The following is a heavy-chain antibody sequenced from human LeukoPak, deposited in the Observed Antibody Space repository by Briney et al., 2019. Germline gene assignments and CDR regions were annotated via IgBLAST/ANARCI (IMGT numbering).Heavy chain of an antibody. CDR2: IIPIFGTA. J-gene: IGHJ4*02. D-gene: IGHD3-16*01. V-gene: IGHV1-69*05. CDR1: GGTFSSYA. CDR3: ARKPRSRFGGAFDY. Sequence: GASVKVSCKASGGTFSSYAISWVRQAPGQGLEWMGRIIPIFGTANYAQKFQGRVTITTDESTSTAYMELSSLRSEDTAVYYRARKPRSRFGGAFDYWGQGTLVTVSS.